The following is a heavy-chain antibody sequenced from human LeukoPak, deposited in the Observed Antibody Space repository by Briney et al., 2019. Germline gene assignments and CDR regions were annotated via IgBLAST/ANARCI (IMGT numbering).Heavy chain of an antibody. D-gene: IGHD3-22*01. CDR2: INPNSGGT. J-gene: IGHJ4*02. V-gene: IGHV1-2*06. CDR1: GYTFTGYY. CDR3: ARDTGFYYDSSIPDY. Sequence: ASVKVSCKASGYTFTGYYMHWVRQAPGQGLKWMGRINPNSGGTNYAQKFQGRVTMTRDTSIGTACMELSRLRSDDTAVYYCARDTGFYYDSSIPDYWGQGTLVTVSS.